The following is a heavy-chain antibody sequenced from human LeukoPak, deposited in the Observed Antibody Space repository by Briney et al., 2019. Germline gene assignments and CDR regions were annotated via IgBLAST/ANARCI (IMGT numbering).Heavy chain of an antibody. Sequence: GGSLRLSCAVSGITLSNYGMSWVRQAPGKGREWVAGISDRGGRTNYADSVKGRFTISTDHPKNTLYLQMNSLRAEDTAVYFCAKRGVVIRVILVGFHKEAYYFDSWGQGALVTVSS. J-gene: IGHJ4*02. V-gene: IGHV3-23*01. CDR3: AKRGVVIRVILVGFHKEAYYFDS. CDR2: ISDRGGRT. D-gene: IGHD3-22*01. CDR1: GITLSNYG.